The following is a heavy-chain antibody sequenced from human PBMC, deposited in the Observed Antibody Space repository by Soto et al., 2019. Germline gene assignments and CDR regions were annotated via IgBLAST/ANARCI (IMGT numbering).Heavy chain of an antibody. J-gene: IGHJ5*02. D-gene: IGHD6-13*01. CDR3: ARGRSGFGSSWIGINWFDP. CDR1: GYTFTSYD. CDR2: MNPNSGNT. Sequence: PSVKVSCKASGYTFTSYDINWVRQATGQGLEWMGWMNPNSGNTGYAQKFQGRVTMTRNTSISTAYMELSSLRSEDTAVYYCARGRSGFGSSWIGINWFDPWGQGTLVTVSS. V-gene: IGHV1-8*01.